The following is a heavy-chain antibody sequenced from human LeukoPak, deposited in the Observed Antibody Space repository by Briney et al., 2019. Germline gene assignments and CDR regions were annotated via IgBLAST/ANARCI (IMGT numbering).Heavy chain of an antibody. Sequence: GGSLRLSCAASGFTFSSYGMSWVHQAPGKGLERVSGISGSGGSTYYADSVKGRFTISRDNSKNTVYLEMNSLRVEDTAVYYCARTGQSHAFDIWGQGTMVTVSS. CDR1: GFTFSSYG. J-gene: IGHJ3*02. CDR2: ISGSGGST. CDR3: ARTGQSHAFDI. D-gene: IGHD5-24*01. V-gene: IGHV3-23*01.